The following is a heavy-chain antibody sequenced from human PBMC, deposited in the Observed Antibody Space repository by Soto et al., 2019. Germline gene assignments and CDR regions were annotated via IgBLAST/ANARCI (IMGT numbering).Heavy chain of an antibody. CDR1: GYNFTSYA. CDR2: INAGNGNT. Sequence: GASVKVSCKASGYNFTSYAMHWVRQAPGQRLEWMGCINAGNGNTKYSQKFQGRVTITRDTSASTAYMELSSLRSEDTAVYYCARGSYCSGGSCYSKNWFERLVNPWGQGTLVTVSS. D-gene: IGHD2-15*01. V-gene: IGHV1-3*01. J-gene: IGHJ5*02. CDR3: ARGSYCSGGSCYSKNWFERLVNP.